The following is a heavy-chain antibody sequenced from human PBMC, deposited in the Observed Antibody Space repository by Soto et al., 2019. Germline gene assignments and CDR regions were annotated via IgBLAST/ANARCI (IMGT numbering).Heavy chain of an antibody. Sequence: QVQLVESGGGLVKPGGSLRLSCAASGFTFSDYYMSWIRQAPGKGLEWVSYISSGGSPIYYTDSVKGRFTISRDNAENSLYLQMKSLIAEDTAVYYCARDPRYCSGGNCYSAGKDHYYYSMDVWGKGTTVTVSS. D-gene: IGHD2-15*01. V-gene: IGHV3-11*01. CDR2: ISSGGSPI. J-gene: IGHJ6*03. CDR3: ARDPRYCSGGNCYSAGKDHYYYSMDV. CDR1: GFTFSDYY.